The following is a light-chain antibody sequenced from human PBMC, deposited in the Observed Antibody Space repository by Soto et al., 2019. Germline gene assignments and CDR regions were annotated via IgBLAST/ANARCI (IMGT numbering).Light chain of an antibody. CDR3: HQYDSSPWT. CDR2: GAS. V-gene: IGKV3-20*01. Sequence: EIVLTQSPGTLSLSPGERATLSCRASQSVTSSFLAWYQQKPGQAPRLLIYGASSRATGIPDRFSGSGSETDFTLTISRLEPEDFAVYYCHQYDSSPWTFGQGTRVEIK. CDR1: QSVTSSF. J-gene: IGKJ1*01.